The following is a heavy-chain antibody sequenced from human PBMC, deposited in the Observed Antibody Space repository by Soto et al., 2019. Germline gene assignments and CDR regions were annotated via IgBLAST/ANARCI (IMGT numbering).Heavy chain of an antibody. Sequence: QVQLVQSGAEVKKPGASVKVSCKASGYSFTSYDMNWVRQAPGQGLEWMGWVNPNSGDTDYAQKYQDRVTMTTDTSMRTAYMELSSLRSEDTAVYYRARVSFLAPVTGAEIFDFWGQGTMVTVSS. J-gene: IGHJ3*01. CDR2: VNPNSGDT. CDR3: ARVSFLAPVTGAEIFDF. CDR1: GYSFTSYD. D-gene: IGHD2-21*02. V-gene: IGHV1-8*01.